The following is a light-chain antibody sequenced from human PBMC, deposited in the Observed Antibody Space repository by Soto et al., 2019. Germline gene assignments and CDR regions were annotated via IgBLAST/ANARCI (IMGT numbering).Light chain of an antibody. CDR3: QHYNSYSRT. V-gene: IGKV1-5*01. CDR2: DVS. Sequence: DIQMTQSPSTLSASEGDRVTITCRASQSISSWLAWYQQKPGKAPKLLIYDVSSLESGVPSRFSGSGSGTEFTLTISSLQPDDFALYYCQHYNSYSRTFGQGTKVEIK. CDR1: QSISSW. J-gene: IGKJ1*01.